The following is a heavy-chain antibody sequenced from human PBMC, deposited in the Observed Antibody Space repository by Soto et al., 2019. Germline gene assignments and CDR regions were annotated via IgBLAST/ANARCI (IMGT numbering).Heavy chain of an antibody. CDR1: GYRFTSYW. Sequence: GESLKISCKGSGYRFTSYWIAWVRQMPGKGLEWMGIIYPGDSDTRYSPSLQGQVTISADNSISTAYLQWRSLKASDTAMYFCAISSVASAGFDYWGQGKMVTVSS. D-gene: IGHD6-13*01. J-gene: IGHJ4*02. V-gene: IGHV5-51*01. CDR3: AISSVASAGFDY. CDR2: IYPGDSDT.